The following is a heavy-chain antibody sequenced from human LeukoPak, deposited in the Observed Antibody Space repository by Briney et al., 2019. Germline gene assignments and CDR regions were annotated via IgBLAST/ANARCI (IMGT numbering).Heavy chain of an antibody. Sequence: PSEGLSLTCTVPGGSMSSCYWSWIRQPPGKGLEWIGYIYYSGSTNYNPSLKSRVTISVDTSKNQFSLKLSSVTAADTAVYYCARHYYGSGSYYSNFDYWGQGTLVTVSS. CDR2: IYYSGST. J-gene: IGHJ4*02. V-gene: IGHV4-59*08. D-gene: IGHD3-10*01. CDR3: ARHYYGSGSYYSNFDY. CDR1: GGSMSSCY.